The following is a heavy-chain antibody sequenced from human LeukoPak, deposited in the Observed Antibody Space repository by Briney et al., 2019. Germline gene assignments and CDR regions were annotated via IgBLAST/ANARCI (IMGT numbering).Heavy chain of an antibody. V-gene: IGHV4-4*07. CDR3: ARDGRDCSGGSCFD. D-gene: IGHD2-15*01. Sequence: SETLSLTCTVPGVSISRYYWSWIRQPAGKGLEWIGRIYSSGTTNYNPSLKSRVTMSVDTSKNQLSLRLSSVTAADTAVYYCARDGRDCSGGSCFDWGQGTLVTVSS. CDR1: GVSISRYY. J-gene: IGHJ4*02. CDR2: IYSSGTT.